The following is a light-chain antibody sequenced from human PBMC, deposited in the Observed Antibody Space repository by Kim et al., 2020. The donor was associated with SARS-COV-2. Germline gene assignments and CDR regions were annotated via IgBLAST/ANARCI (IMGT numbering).Light chain of an antibody. J-gene: IGKJ1*01. CDR1: QGISSY. CDR2: DAS. Sequence: AIRMTQSPSSFSASTGDRVTITCRASQGISSYLAWYQQKPGKAPKLLIYDASTLQSGVPSRFSGSGSGTDFTLTINCLQSEDFATYYCQQYYSYPRTFGQGTKVDIK. CDR3: QQYYSYPRT. V-gene: IGKV1-8*01.